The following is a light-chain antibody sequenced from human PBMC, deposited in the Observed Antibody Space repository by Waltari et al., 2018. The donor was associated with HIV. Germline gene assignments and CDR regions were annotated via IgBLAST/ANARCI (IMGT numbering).Light chain of an antibody. CDR3: QQYDNLPGT. CDR2: DAS. J-gene: IGKJ2*01. CDR1: QDISNY. V-gene: IGKV1-33*01. Sequence: DIQMTQSPSSLSASVGDRVTITCQASQDISNYLNWYQKKPGKAPKLLIYDASNLETGVPSRFSGSGSGTDFTFTISSLQPEDIATYYCQQYDNLPGTFGQGTKLEIK.